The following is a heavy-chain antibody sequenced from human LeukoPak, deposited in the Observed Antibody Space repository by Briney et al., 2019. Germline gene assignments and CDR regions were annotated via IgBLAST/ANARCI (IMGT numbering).Heavy chain of an antibody. CDR3: ARVRRSIAAAGHWFDP. J-gene: IGHJ5*02. D-gene: IGHD6-13*01. Sequence: SETLSLTCTVSGGSISSYYWSWIRQPPGKGLEWIGYIYYSGSTNYNPSLKSRVTISVDTSKNQFSLKLSSVTAADTAVYYCARVRRSIAAAGHWFDPWGQGTLVTVSS. CDR1: GGSISSYY. CDR2: IYYSGST. V-gene: IGHV4-59*12.